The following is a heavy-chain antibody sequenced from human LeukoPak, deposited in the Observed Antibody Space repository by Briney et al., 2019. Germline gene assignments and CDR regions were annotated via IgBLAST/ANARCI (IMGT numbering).Heavy chain of an antibody. V-gene: IGHV3-23*01. J-gene: IGHJ4*02. Sequence: PGGSLRLSCAASGFTFSNAWMTWVRQAPGKGLEWVSAISGSGGSTYYADSVKGRFTISRDNSKNTLYLQMNSLRAEDTAVYYCAKDLSIWNDDVTFDYWGQGTLVTVSS. CDR3: AKDLSIWNDDVTFDY. D-gene: IGHD1-1*01. CDR1: GFTFSNAW. CDR2: ISGSGGST.